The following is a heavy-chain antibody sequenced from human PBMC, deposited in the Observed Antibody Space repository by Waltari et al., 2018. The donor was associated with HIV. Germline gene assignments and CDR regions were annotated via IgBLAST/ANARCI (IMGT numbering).Heavy chain of an antibody. D-gene: IGHD6-19*01. CDR2: ISSSGNTI. Sequence: EVQLVESGGGLVQPGGSLRLSCAASGSTFSNYEMNWVRQAPGKGLEWVSYISSSGNTIHYADSVKGRFTISRDNAKNSLYLQMNSLRAEDTAVYYCARDLGGSGWYDYYYGMDVWGQGTTVTVSS. CDR1: GSTFSNYE. J-gene: IGHJ6*02. V-gene: IGHV3-48*03. CDR3: ARDLGGSGWYDYYYGMDV.